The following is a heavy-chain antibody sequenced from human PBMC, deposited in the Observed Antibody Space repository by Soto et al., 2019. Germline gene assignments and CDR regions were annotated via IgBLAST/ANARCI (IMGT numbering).Heavy chain of an antibody. CDR3: ARVGTGNWYFDL. Sequence: EVQLVEAGGGLVQPGGSLRLSCEASRFTFSSYWMHWVRQAPGKGLVWVSRINSDGSTITYADAVEGRFTISRDNAKNTLYLQMNSLRAEDTAVYYCARVGTGNWYFDLWGRGTLVTVSP. D-gene: IGHD1-1*01. CDR1: RFTFSSYW. CDR2: INSDGSTI. J-gene: IGHJ2*01. V-gene: IGHV3-74*01.